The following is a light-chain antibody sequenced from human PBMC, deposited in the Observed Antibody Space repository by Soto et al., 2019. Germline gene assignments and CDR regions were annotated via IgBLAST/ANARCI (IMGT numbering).Light chain of an antibody. J-gene: IGLJ1*01. CDR2: ENN. V-gene: IGLV1-40*01. CDR3: QAYGSRLSGYV. Sequence: QSVLTQPPSVSEAPGQRVTISCTGSSSNIGAGYEAHWYQQVPGTAPKLLIYENNNRPSGVPDRFSGSKSGTSASLAITGLQAEDEAGHCRQAYGSRLSGYVFGTGTKLTVL. CDR1: SSNIGAGYE.